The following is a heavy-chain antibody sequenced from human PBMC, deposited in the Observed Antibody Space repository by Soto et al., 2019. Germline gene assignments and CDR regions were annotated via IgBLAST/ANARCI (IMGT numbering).Heavy chain of an antibody. CDR2: IIPIFGTA. D-gene: IGHD3-3*01. CDR3: AREGASGSHIGY. CDR1: GGTFSSYA. J-gene: IGHJ4*02. V-gene: IGHV1-69*01. Sequence: QVQLVQSGAEVKKPGSSVKVSCKASGGTFSSYAISWVRQAPGQGLEWMGGIIPIFGTANYAQKFQGRVTITADESTSTAYMERSSLRAEDTAVYYCAREGASGSHIGYWGQGTLVTVSS.